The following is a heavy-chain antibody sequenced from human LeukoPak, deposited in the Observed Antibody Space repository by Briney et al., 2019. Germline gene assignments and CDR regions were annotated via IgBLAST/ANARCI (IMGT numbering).Heavy chain of an antibody. J-gene: IGHJ4*02. D-gene: IGHD2-15*01. Sequence: SETLSLTCAVFGGSFSGYYWSWIRQPPGRGLEWIGQLDHTGSTNYNPSLKSRVTISVDTSNNQFFLKLNSVTTADTAVYYCARSEDRSHFDYWGQGTLVTVSS. CDR2: LDHTGST. V-gene: IGHV4-34*01. CDR1: GGSFSGYY. CDR3: ARSEDRSHFDY.